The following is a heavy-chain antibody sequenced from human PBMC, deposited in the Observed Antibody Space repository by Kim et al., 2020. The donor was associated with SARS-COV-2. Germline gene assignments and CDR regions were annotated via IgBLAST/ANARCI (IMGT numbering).Heavy chain of an antibody. V-gene: IGHV3-53*01. CDR1: GLTVTSNH. CDR2: IFRGGTT. CDR3: ARDPVADGYSFFDY. D-gene: IGHD4-4*01. Sequence: GGSLRLSCAVSGLTVTSNHMTWIRQGPGRGLEWVSVIFRGGTTYYAPSVQGRFTVSRDYYKNTLSLQMNSLRAEDTVIYYCARDPVADGYSFFDYWGQGT. J-gene: IGHJ4*02.